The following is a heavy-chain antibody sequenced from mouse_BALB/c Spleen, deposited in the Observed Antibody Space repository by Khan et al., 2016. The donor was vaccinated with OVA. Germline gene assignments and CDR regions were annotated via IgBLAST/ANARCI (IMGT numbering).Heavy chain of an antibody. CDR2: ISDGGSYT. Sequence: EVELVESGGGLVKPGGSLKLSCAASGFTFSDYYMYWVRQTPEKRLEWVATISDGGSYTYYPDSVKGRFTISRDNAKNNLYLQMSRRKAEDTAMDYGARAVYGGFAYWGQGTLVTVSA. D-gene: IGHD1-1*02. CDR1: GFTFSDYY. J-gene: IGHJ3*01. V-gene: IGHV5-4*02. CDR3: ARAVYGGFAY.